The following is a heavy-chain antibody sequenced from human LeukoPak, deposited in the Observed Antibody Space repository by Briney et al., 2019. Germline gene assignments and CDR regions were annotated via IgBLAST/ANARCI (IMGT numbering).Heavy chain of an antibody. J-gene: IGHJ4*02. CDR1: GFTFSSHW. D-gene: IGHD6-13*01. Sequence: GGSLRLSCAASGFTFSSHWMSWVRQAPGKGLEWVANINQDGSEKYYVDSVKGRFTISRDNAKNSLYLQMNSLRAEDTAVYYCARGSSSWLSAYYFDYWGQETLVTVSS. CDR2: INQDGSEK. V-gene: IGHV3-7*01. CDR3: ARGSSSWLSAYYFDY.